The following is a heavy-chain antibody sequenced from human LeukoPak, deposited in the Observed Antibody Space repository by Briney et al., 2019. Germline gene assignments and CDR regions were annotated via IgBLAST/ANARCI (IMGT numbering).Heavy chain of an antibody. J-gene: IGHJ4*02. V-gene: IGHV1-2*06. D-gene: IGHD3-3*01. CDR3: ARTYYDFWSGYYHY. Sequence: ASVKVSCKASGYTFTGYYMHWVRQAPGQGLEWMGRINPNSGGTNYAQKFQSRVTMTRDTSISTAYMELSRLRSDDTAVYYCARTYYDFWSGYYHYWGQGTLVTVSS. CDR1: GYTFTGYY. CDR2: INPNSGGT.